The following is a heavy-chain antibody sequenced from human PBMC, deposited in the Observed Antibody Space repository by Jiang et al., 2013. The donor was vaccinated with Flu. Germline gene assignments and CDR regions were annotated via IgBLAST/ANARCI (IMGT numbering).Heavy chain of an antibody. CDR3: ARMRYECGGDCYWTFDF. CDR1: GFSLSDPTMG. CDR2: VFSKDEK. V-gene: IGHV2-26*01. Sequence: KPTQTLTLTCTVSGFSLSDPTMGVGWIRQPPGKALQLLAHVFSKDEKSYNTSLRRRLTISKDTSKSLVVLTMTNLDRADTATYYCARMRYECGGDCYWTFDFWGQGTLVTVST. D-gene: IGHD2-21*02. J-gene: IGHJ4*02.